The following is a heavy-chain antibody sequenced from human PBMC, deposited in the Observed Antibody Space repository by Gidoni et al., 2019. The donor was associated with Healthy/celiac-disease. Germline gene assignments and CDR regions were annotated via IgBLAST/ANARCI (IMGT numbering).Heavy chain of an antibody. Sequence: QVQLQESGPGLVKPSQTLSLTCTVSGGAISSGRYYWSWIRQPAGKGLEWIGRIYTSGSTNYNPSLKSRVTMSVDTSKNQFSLKLSSVTAADTAVYYCASGWTTYYYGMDVWGQGTTVTVSS. CDR2: IYTSGST. CDR1: GGAISSGRYY. D-gene: IGHD6-19*01. J-gene: IGHJ6*02. CDR3: ASGWTTYYYGMDV. V-gene: IGHV4-61*02.